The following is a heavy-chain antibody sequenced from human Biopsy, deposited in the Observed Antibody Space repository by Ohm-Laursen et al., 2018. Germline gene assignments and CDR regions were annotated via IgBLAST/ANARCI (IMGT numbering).Heavy chain of an antibody. J-gene: IGHJ6*02. CDR2: IWYDGSSE. Sequence: SLRLSCTAPGFTFSVYAMHWVRQAPGKGLEWVAIIWYDGSSEYYADSVKGRFTISRGNSKNTVYLQMNSLRVEDTAVYYCARDPIVGSKADGMDVWGQGTTVTVSS. V-gene: IGHV3-33*01. CDR3: ARDPIVGSKADGMDV. CDR1: GFTFSVYA. D-gene: IGHD1-26*01.